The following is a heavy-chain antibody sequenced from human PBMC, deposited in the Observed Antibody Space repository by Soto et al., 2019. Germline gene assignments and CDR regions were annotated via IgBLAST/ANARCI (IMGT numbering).Heavy chain of an antibody. V-gene: IGHV1-69*12. J-gene: IGHJ4*02. CDR2: IIPMFGIV. CDR1: GGNFNSYG. D-gene: IGHD3-9*01. CDR3: AGEVGGTGLQF. Sequence: QVHLVQSGTEARKPGSSVNVSCETSGGNFNSYGFNWVRQVPGQRLEWMGGIIPMFGIVKVGQIFQPRVAXTAXXSXXXXYXEXTRLRPXDTAVYYCAGEVGGTGLQFWGQGTLVIVSS.